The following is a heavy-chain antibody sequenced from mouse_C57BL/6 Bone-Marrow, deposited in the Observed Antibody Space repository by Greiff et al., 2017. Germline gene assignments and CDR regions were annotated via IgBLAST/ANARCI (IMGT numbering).Heavy chain of an antibody. V-gene: IGHV3-6*01. J-gene: IGHJ1*03. CDR2: ISYDGSN. CDR1: GYSITSGYY. CDR3: ARDRRGYDYWYFDV. D-gene: IGHD2-3*01. Sequence: EVQLVESGPGLVKPSQSLSLTCSVTGYSITSGYYWNWIRQFPGNKLEWMGYISYDGSNNYNPSLKNRISITRDTSKNQFFLKLNSVTTEDTATYYCARDRRGYDYWYFDVWGTGTTVTVSS.